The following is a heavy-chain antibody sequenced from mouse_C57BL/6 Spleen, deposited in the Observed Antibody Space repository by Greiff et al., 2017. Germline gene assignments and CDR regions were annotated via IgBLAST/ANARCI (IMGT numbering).Heavy chain of an antibody. Sequence: DVQLQESGPGLVKPSQSLSLTCSVTGYSITSGYYWNWIRQFPGNKLEWMGYISYDGSNNYNPSLKNRISITRDPSKNQFFLKLNSLTTEDTATYYCARDDYGNYDWFAYWGQGTLVTVSA. CDR2: ISYDGSN. CDR3: ARDDYGNYDWFAY. D-gene: IGHD2-1*01. CDR1: GYSITSGYY. J-gene: IGHJ3*01. V-gene: IGHV3-6*01.